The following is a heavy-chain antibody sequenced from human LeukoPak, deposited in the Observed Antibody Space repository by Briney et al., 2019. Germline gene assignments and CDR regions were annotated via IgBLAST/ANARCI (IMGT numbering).Heavy chain of an antibody. CDR2: ISAYNGNT. V-gene: IGHV1-18*01. D-gene: IGHD6-19*01. CDR1: GYTFTSYG. CDR3: ARGTWTIAVAGSYAFDI. Sequence: ASVKVSCKASGYTFTSYGIIWVRQAPGQGLEWMGWISAYNGNTNYAQKLQGRVTMTTDTSTSTAYMELRSLRSDDTAVYYCARGTWTIAVAGSYAFDIWGQGTMVTVSS. J-gene: IGHJ3*02.